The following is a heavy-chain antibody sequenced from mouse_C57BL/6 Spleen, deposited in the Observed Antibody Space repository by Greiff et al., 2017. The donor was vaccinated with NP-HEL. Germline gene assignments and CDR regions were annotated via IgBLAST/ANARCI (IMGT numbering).Heavy chain of an antibody. J-gene: IGHJ4*01. Sequence: VQLQQPGTELVKPGASAKLSCKASGYTFTSYWMHWVKQRPGQGLEWIGNINPSNGGTNYNEKFKSKATLTVDKSSSTAYMQLSSLTSEDSAVYYCARQLRPYYYAMDYWGQGTSVTVSS. D-gene: IGHD3-2*02. CDR1: GYTFTSYW. CDR3: ARQLRPYYYAMDY. CDR2: INPSNGGT. V-gene: IGHV1-53*01.